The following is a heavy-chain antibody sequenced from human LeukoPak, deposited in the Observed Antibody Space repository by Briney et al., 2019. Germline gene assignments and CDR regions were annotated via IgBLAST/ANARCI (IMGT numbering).Heavy chain of an antibody. V-gene: IGHV3-11*06. CDR2: ISSSSSYT. D-gene: IGHD5-12*01. CDR3: ARLGWATAPLDY. CDR1: GFTFSDYY. J-gene: IGHJ4*02. Sequence: GGSLRLSCAASGFTFSDYYVSWIRQAPGKGLEWVSYISSSSSYTNYADSVKGRFTISRDNAKNSLYLQMNSLRAEDTAVYYCARLGWATAPLDYWGQGTLVTVSS.